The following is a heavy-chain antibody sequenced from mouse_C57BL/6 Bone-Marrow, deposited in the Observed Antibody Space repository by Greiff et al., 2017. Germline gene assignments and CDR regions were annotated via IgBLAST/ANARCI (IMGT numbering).Heavy chain of an antibody. CDR3: TTGGITTVVAGN. J-gene: IGHJ2*01. CDR2: IDPEDGDT. V-gene: IGHV14-1*01. CDR1: GFNIKDYY. D-gene: IGHD1-1*01. Sequence: VQLKQSGAELVRPGASVKLSCTASGFNIKDYYMHWVKQRPEQGLEWIGRIDPEDGDTEYAPKFQGKATMTADTSSNTAYLQLSSLTSEDTAVYYCTTGGITTVVAGNWGQGTTLTVSS.